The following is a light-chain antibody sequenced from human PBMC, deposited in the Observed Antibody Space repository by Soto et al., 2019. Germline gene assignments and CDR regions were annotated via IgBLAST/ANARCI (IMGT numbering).Light chain of an antibody. J-gene: IGLJ2*01. CDR1: SNNFGADYD. CDR3: QSYASSLSGVV. V-gene: IGLV1-40*01. Sequence: QSVLTQPPSVSGSPGQRVTISCTGSSNNFGADYDVPWYQQIPGTAPKLLIYANTNRPSGVPDRFSGFKSGTTASLAITGLQAEDEADYYCQSYASSLSGVVFGGGTKVTVL. CDR2: ANT.